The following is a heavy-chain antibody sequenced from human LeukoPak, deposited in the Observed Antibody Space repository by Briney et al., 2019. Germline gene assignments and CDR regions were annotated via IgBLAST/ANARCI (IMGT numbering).Heavy chain of an antibody. V-gene: IGHV3-7*01. D-gene: IGHD3-10*01. CDR1: GFTFRGFS. CDR3: ARAGSHWHYVY. CDR2: IKQDGSER. Sequence: PGGSLRLSCAASGFTFRGFSMSWVRQSPTKGLEWVANIKQDGSERYYVDSVKGRFTISRDNAKNSLSLQTNNLRVEDTAVYYCARAGSHWHYVYWGQGTVVTVSS. J-gene: IGHJ4*02.